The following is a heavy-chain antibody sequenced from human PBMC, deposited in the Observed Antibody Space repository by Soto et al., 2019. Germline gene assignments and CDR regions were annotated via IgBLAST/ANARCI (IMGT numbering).Heavy chain of an antibody. CDR1: GFTFSSYA. Sequence: GGSLRLSCAASGFTFSSYAMSWVRQAPGKGLEWVSAISGSGGSTYYADSVKGRFTISRANSKNTLYLQMNSLRAEDTAVYYCAKAPRGDSSGYFDYWGQGTLVTVSS. J-gene: IGHJ4*02. D-gene: IGHD3-22*01. CDR3: AKAPRGDSSGYFDY. CDR2: ISGSGGST. V-gene: IGHV3-23*01.